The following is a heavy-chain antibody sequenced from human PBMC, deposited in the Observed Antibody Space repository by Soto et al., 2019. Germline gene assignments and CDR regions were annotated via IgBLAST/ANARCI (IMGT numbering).Heavy chain of an antibody. Sequence: PGGSLRLSGEVSGFTFSDYDISWIRQAPGKGLEWISYSSNSGTFSRYADSVKGRFSISRDNTKNLLYLQMNSLRAEDTAVYYCARSGHNYNRLDYLGQGNPVTVSS. V-gene: IGHV3-11*06. CDR1: GFTFSDYD. CDR2: SSNSGTFS. J-gene: IGHJ4*02. D-gene: IGHD1-1*01. CDR3: ARSGHNYNRLDY.